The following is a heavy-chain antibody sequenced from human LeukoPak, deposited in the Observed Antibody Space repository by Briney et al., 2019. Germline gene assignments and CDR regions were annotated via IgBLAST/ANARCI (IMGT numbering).Heavy chain of an antibody. V-gene: IGHV3-23*01. J-gene: IGHJ4*02. CDR1: GFIFSSLA. CDR2: INAVDANT. D-gene: IGHD4/OR15-4a*01. Sequence: GESLRLSCAASGFIFSSLAMTWVRQAPGKGLEWVSTINAVDANTYYPDSVKGRFTVSRDNSRNTLYLQMNSLRAEDTAVYYCAKQFLGANWGQGTLVIVS. CDR3: AKQFLGAN.